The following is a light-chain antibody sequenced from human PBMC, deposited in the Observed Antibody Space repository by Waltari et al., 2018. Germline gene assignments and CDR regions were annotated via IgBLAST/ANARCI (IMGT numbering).Light chain of an antibody. CDR2: DAS. CDR1: QSVDSY. Sequence: EIVLTQSPATLSLSPGERATSSCRASQSVDSYLAWYQQKPGQAPRLLIYDASNRATGIPARFSGSGSGTDFTLTISSLEPEDFAVYYCQQRSNWPPITFGQGTRLEIK. V-gene: IGKV3-11*01. CDR3: QQRSNWPPIT. J-gene: IGKJ5*01.